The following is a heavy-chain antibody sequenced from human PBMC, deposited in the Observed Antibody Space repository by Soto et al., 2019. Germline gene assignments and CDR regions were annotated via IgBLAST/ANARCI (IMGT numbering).Heavy chain of an antibody. J-gene: IGHJ4*02. V-gene: IGHV3-74*01. D-gene: IGHD6-19*01. Sequence: PGGSLRLSCAVSGFTFSSYWMHWVRQTPGKGLVWVSRIDAAGSSTIYADAVEGRFTISRDNAKNTLYLQMNSLRAEDTAVYYCARDQTVTGPSTFDYCGQGTLVTVSS. CDR1: GFTFSSYW. CDR3: ARDQTVTGPSTFDY. CDR2: IDAAGSST.